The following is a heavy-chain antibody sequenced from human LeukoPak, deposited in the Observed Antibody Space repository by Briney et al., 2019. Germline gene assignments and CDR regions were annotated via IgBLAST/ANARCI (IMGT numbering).Heavy chain of an antibody. J-gene: IGHJ4*02. V-gene: IGHV3-23*01. D-gene: IGHD2-8*01. Sequence: GGSLRLSSTASGFTCSTYAMSWVRQAPGKGLEWVSAITDSGRNTYYAAPVKGRFTISRDNSKNTLYLQINSLRAEDTAAYYCARAGHCTNGICYTADFDYWGQGTLVTVSS. CDR1: GFTCSTYA. CDR3: ARAGHCTNGICYTADFDY. CDR2: ITDSGRNT.